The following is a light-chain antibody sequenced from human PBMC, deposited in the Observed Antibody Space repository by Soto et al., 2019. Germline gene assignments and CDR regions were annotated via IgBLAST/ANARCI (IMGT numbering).Light chain of an antibody. CDR1: QSISNK. CDR2: GVS. Sequence: ETVMTQSPATLSVSPGERATLSCRASQSISNKLAWYQQKPGQAPRLLIHGVSTRATGIPARFSGSGSGTDFTLTISSLQSEDFAVYYCQQYNNWPPITFGQGTRLEMK. CDR3: QQYNNWPPIT. V-gene: IGKV3D-15*01. J-gene: IGKJ5*01.